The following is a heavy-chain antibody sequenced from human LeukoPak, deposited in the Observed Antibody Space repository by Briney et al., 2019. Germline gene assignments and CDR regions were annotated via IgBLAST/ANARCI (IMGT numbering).Heavy chain of an antibody. CDR3: AKAAKFYYGSETYYYFDY. D-gene: IGHD3-10*01. CDR2: IYHSGTS. V-gene: IGHV4-59*01. J-gene: IGHJ4*02. CDR1: GGSFSGYY. Sequence: SETLSLTCAVYGGSFSGYYWSWIRQPPGKGLEWIGYIYHSGTSNYNPSLKSRVTMSVDTSKSQFSLSLSSVTSADTAVYYCAKAAKFYYGSETYYYFDYWGQGILVTVSS.